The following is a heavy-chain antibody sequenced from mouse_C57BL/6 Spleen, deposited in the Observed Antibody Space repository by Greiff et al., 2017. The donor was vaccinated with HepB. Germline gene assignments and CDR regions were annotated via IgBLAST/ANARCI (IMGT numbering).Heavy chain of an antibody. CDR1: GYTFTDYY. V-gene: IGHV1-26*01. CDR3: ARFRMDY. J-gene: IGHJ4*01. CDR2: INPNNGGT. Sequence: VQLQQSGPELVKPGASVKISCKASGYTFTDYYMNWVKQSHGKSLEWIGDINPNNGGTSYNQKFKGKATLTVDKSSSTAYMELRSLTSEDSAVYYCARFRMDYWGQGTSVTVSS.